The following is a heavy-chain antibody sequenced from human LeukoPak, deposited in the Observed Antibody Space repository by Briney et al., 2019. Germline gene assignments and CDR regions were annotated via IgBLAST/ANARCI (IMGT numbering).Heavy chain of an antibody. CDR1: GFRIRGYW. V-gene: IGHV3-74*01. CDR2: NKSDGRWT. Sequence: PGGSLTLSCSASGFRIRGYWMHWVRQAPGKGLMWVSRNKSDGRWTNYADCVSGRFTISRDNAKNTLFLQRVGLRAEDTDIYCCVRDGDAYDFDLWGQGILVTVSS. J-gene: IGHJ4*02. D-gene: IGHD5-12*01. CDR3: VRDGDAYDFDL.